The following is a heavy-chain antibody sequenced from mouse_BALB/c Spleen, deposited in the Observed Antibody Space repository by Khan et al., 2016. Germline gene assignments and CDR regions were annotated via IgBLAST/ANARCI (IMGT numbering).Heavy chain of an antibody. CDR1: EYEFPSHD. J-gene: IGHJ3*01. V-gene: IGHV5-2*01. CDR3: TRQYYGSSFWFAY. Sequence: EVELVESGGGLVQPGESLKLSCESNEYEFPSHDMSWVRKTPEKRLELVAAINSAGNDTYYPATMERRCIISRDNTKKTLYLLINSLQSENTALYYCTRQYYGSSFWFAYWGQGTSVTVSA. D-gene: IGHD1-1*01. CDR2: INSAGNDT.